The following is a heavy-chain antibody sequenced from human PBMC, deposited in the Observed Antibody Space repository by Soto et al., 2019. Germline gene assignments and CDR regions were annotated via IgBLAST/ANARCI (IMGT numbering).Heavy chain of an antibody. D-gene: IGHD6-6*01. J-gene: IGHJ6*02. V-gene: IGHV4-30-4*01. CDR2: IYYSGST. CDR3: AREGDEYSSSSIPNYYYYYGMDV. CDR1: GGSISSGDYY. Sequence: SETLSLTCTVSGGSISSGDYYWSWIRQPPGKGLEWIGYIYYSGSTYYNPSLKSRVTISVDTSKNQFSLKLSSVTAADTAVYYCAREGDEYSSSSIPNYYYYYGMDVWGQGTTVTVPS.